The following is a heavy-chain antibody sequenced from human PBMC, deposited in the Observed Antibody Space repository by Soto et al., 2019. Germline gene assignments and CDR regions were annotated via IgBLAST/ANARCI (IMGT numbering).Heavy chain of an antibody. Sequence: QLQLQESGPGLVKPSETLSLTCTVSGGSISSSSYYWGWIRQPPGKGLEWIGSIYYSGSTYYNPSLKSRITISVDTSKNQSPLKLSSVTAAATVVYCCAEYKVHYYYMDVGGKGTRSPS. J-gene: IGHJ6*03. CDR2: IYYSGST. CDR3: AEYKVHYYYMDV. D-gene: IGHD1-20*01. V-gene: IGHV4-39*01. CDR1: GGSISSSSYY.